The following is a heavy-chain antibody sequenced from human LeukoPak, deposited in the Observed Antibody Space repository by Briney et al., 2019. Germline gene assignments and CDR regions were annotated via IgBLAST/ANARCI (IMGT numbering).Heavy chain of an antibody. CDR1: GFTFSSYS. CDR3: ARDMTTVVTAMDV. V-gene: IGHV3-21*01. D-gene: IGHD4-23*01. CDR2: ISSSSSYI. Sequence: PAGSLRLSCAASGFTFSSYSMNWVRQAPGKGLEGVSSISSSSSYIYYADSVKGRFTISRDNAKNSLYLQMNSLRAEDTAVYYCARDMTTVVTAMDVWGQGTTVTVSS. J-gene: IGHJ6*02.